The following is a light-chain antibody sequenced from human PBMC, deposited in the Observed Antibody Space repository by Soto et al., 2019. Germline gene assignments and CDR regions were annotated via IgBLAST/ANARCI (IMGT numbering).Light chain of an antibody. CDR1: QSVAKSY. CDR3: HQYAESPHT. V-gene: IGKV3-20*01. J-gene: IGKJ4*01. Sequence: ETVLTQSPGTVSLSPGESATLSCRASQSVAKSYLAWFQHKPGQAPRLLIHDASSRATGIPDRFSGSGSGTDFTLTVSRLEPEDFAVYYCHQYAESPHTFGGGTKVEIK. CDR2: DAS.